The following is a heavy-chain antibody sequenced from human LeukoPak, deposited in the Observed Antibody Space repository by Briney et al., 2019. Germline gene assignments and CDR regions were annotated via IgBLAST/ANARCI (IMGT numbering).Heavy chain of an antibody. CDR3: VRQEGYFDY. Sequence: PSEPLSLTCTVSGASIYGRSYHWAWIRQSPGEGLEWIGTIYYSGSPYYHPSLKRRVIISVDVSKNQISLRLSSVTAADTAVYFCVRQEGYFDYWGGGTLVSVSS. CDR1: GASIYGRSYH. V-gene: IGHV4-39*01. CDR2: IYYSGSP. J-gene: IGHJ4*02. D-gene: IGHD2-15*01.